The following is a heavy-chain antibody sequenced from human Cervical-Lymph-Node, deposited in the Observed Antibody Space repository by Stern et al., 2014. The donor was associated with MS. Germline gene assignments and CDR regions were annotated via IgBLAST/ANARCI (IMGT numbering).Heavy chain of an antibody. V-gene: IGHV4-39*01. CDR2: VYYSGAP. Sequence: QVQLQKSGPGLVKPSETLSLTCAVSGDSISSYTHYWAWIRQPPGKGLEWIGSVYYSGAPYDNPSLKSPVTISVDTPKNPFSLGLNSVTAADTAVYYCAKHACTGAACPFDLWGQGTLVTVSS. D-gene: IGHD2-8*02. CDR3: AKHACTGAACPFDL. J-gene: IGHJ4*02. CDR1: GDSISSYTHY.